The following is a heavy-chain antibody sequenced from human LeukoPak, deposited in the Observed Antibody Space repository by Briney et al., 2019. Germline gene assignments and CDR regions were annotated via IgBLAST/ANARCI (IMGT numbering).Heavy chain of an antibody. D-gene: IGHD6-25*01. CDR1: GFTFSSYE. J-gene: IGHJ6*03. Sequence: PGGSLRLSCAASGFTFSSYEMNWVRQAPGKGLEWVSYTSSSGSTIYYPGSVKGRFTISRENAKNSLYLQMNSLRAGDTAVYYCARDRGRYHMDVWGKGTTVTISS. V-gene: IGHV3-48*03. CDR2: TSSSGSTI. CDR3: ARDRGRYHMDV.